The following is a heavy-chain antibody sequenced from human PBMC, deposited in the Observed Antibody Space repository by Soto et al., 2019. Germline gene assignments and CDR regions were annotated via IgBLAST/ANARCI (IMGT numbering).Heavy chain of an antibody. CDR3: ARDKEYCGGDCSSDFYFDY. CDR2: IYYSGST. V-gene: IGHV4-30-4*01. D-gene: IGHD2-21*02. Sequence: SETLSLTCTVSGGSISSGDYYWSWIRQPPGKGLEWIGYIYYSGSTYYNPSLKSRVTISVYTSKNQFSLKLSSVTAADTAVYYCARDKEYCGGDCSSDFYFDYWGQGTLVTVSS. J-gene: IGHJ4*02. CDR1: GGSISSGDYY.